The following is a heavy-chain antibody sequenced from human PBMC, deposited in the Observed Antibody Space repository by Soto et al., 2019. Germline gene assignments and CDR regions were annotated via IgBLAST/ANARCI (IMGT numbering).Heavy chain of an antibody. D-gene: IGHD6-13*01. CDR1: GFTFSSYW. Sequence: GGSLRLSCAASGFTFSSYWMTWVRQAPGRGLEWVANIKQDGSEKYYVDSVKGRFTISRDNAKNSLYLQMNSLRAEDTAVYYCARAIYSIAAAGTPGYWGQGTLVTVSS. V-gene: IGHV3-7*05. CDR2: IKQDGSEK. J-gene: IGHJ4*02. CDR3: ARAIYSIAAAGTPGY.